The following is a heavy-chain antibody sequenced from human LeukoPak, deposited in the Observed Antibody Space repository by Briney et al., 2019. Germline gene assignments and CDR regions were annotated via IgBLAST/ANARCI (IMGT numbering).Heavy chain of an antibody. J-gene: IGHJ5*02. CDR2: VYYSGSL. V-gene: IGHV4-39*07. CDR1: GASIDSGDSGGYY. Sequence: PAETLSLTCSVSGASIDSGDSGGYYWAWLRQPPGKGLEWIGSVYYSGSLKYNPSLKGRVSISRDMSKNQFFLNLNSVNATDTXXYYCARRDYAAWFDPWGQGTLVTVSS. CDR3: ARRDYAAWFDP. D-gene: IGHD4/OR15-4a*01.